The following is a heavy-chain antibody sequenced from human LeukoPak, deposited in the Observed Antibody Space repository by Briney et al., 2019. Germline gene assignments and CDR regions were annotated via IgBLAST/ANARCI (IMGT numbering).Heavy chain of an antibody. CDR2: IYYSGST. D-gene: IGHD3-3*01. V-gene: IGHV4-39*01. Sequence: PSETLSLTCTVSGGSISSSSYYWGWIRQPPGKGLEWIGSIYYSGSTYYNPSLKSRVTISVDTSKNQFSLKLSSVTAADTAVYYCARQTTAPLRFLEWLPHNTDAFDIWGQGTMVTVSS. J-gene: IGHJ3*02. CDR1: GGSISSSSYY. CDR3: ARQTTAPLRFLEWLPHNTDAFDI.